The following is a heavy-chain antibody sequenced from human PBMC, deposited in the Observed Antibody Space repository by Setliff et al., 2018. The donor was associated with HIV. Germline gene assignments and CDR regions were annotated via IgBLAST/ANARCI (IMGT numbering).Heavy chain of an antibody. CDR2: IYYSGTT. V-gene: IGHV4-39*01. Sequence: SETLSLTCTVSGGSIRSRDNYWGWIRQPPGKGLEWIASIYYSGTTYYNPPLKSRVTISVDTSKNQFSLKLSSVTAADTAVYYCARLSLSLVRGIINSGDRFFDYWGQGSLVTVSS. CDR1: GGSIRSRDNY. D-gene: IGHD3-10*01. J-gene: IGHJ4*02. CDR3: ARLSLSLVRGIINSGDRFFDY.